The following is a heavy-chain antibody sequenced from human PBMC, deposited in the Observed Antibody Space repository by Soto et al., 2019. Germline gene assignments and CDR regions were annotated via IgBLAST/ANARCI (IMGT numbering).Heavy chain of an antibody. J-gene: IGHJ4*02. CDR1: GFNFGAFS. CDR3: AKELGFTFYFAD. Sequence: EVQLVESGGGLVKPGESLRLSCTASGFNFGAFSLSWVRQAPGKGLEWVSSIDPTSTEIHYADSVEGRFSVYRDSTKNSLYLQMNRLRAEDTAVYYCAKELGFTFYFADWGQGTLVTVSS. D-gene: IGHD7-27*01. V-gene: IGHV3-21*01. CDR2: IDPTSTEI.